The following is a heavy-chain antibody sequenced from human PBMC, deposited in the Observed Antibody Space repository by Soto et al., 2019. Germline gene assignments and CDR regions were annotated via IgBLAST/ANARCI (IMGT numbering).Heavy chain of an antibody. D-gene: IGHD3-9*01. J-gene: IGHJ4*02. CDR2: ISGSGGST. CDR3: AKSPSKARDYEVLAGYSGYFDS. CDR1: GFTFSSYA. V-gene: IGHV3-23*01. Sequence: PGGSLRLSCAASGFTFSSYAMSWVRQAPGKGLEWVSAISGSGGSTYYAASAKGRFTISRDNSKNMLLLQMDNVRAEDTAVYYCAKSPSKARDYEVLAGYSGYFDSWGLGTLVTVSS.